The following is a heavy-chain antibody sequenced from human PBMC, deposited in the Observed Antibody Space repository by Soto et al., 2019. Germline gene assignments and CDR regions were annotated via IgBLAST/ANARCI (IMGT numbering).Heavy chain of an antibody. D-gene: IGHD3-16*01. V-gene: IGHV1-18*04. CDR3: ARGIMMVHRGDALDF. CDR1: GYTFTSYG. J-gene: IGHJ3*01. Sequence: QVQLVQSGGEVKKPGASVKVSCKASGYTFTSYGISWVRQVPGQGLEWMGWITAYNRKTIYAQNFQGRITMTTDTSTSRAYLELRSLRSYDTAVQYCARGIMMVHRGDALDFWGQAKRVTVSS. CDR2: ITAYNRKT.